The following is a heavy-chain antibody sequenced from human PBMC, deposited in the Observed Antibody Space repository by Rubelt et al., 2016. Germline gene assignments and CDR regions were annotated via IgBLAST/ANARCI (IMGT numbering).Heavy chain of an antibody. D-gene: IGHD6-13*01. CDR3: ARAGIAAAGYYYYGMDV. J-gene: IGHJ6*02. Sequence: GSTYYNPSLKSRVTISVDTSENQFSLKLSSVTAVDTAVYYCARAGIAAAGYYYYGMDVWGQGTTVTVSS. CDR2: GST. V-gene: IGHV4-28*03.